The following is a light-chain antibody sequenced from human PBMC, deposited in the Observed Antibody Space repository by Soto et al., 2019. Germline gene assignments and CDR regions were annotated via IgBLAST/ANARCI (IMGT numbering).Light chain of an antibody. CDR2: GAS. V-gene: IGKV3-15*01. CDR1: QSVSSH. CDR3: QQYKNWPPYT. J-gene: IGKJ2*01. Sequence: EIVMTQSPATLSVSPGERATLSCRARQSVSSHVAWYQQKPGQAPRLLIYGASTRATGIPARFSGSGSGTEFTLTISSLQSEDFAVYYCQQYKNWPPYTFGQGTKLESK.